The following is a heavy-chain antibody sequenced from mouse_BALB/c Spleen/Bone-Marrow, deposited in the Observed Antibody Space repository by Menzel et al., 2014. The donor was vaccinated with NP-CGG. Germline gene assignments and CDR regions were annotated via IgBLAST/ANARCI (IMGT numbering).Heavy chain of an antibody. CDR3: ARVDYDDYYAMDY. CDR2: IWAGGST. D-gene: IGHD2-4*01. J-gene: IGHJ4*01. V-gene: IGHV2-9*02. Sequence: LVESGPGLVAPSQSLSITCTVSGFSLTSYGVHWVRQPPGKGLEWLGVIWAGGSTNYNSALMSRQSISKDNSKSQVFLKMNSLQTDDTAMYYCARVDYDDYYAMDYWGQGTSVTVSS. CDR1: GFSLTSYG.